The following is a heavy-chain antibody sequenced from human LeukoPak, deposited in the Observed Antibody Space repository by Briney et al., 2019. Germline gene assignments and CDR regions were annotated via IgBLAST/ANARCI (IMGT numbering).Heavy chain of an antibody. V-gene: IGHV3-23*01. CDR3: AKGWDYYYYYMDV. J-gene: IGHJ6*03. CDR2: ISGSGGST. D-gene: IGHD5-24*01. Sequence: GGSLRLSCAASGFTVSSSYMSWVRQAPGKGPEWVSAISGSGGSTYYADSVKGRFTISRDNSKNTLYLQMNSLRAEDTAVYYCAKGWDYYYYYMDVWGKGTTVTVSS. CDR1: GFTVSSSY.